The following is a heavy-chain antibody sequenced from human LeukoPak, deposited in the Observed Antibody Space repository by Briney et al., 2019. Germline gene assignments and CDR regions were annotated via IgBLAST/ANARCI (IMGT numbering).Heavy chain of an antibody. D-gene: IGHD3-16*01. J-gene: IGHJ5*02. CDR1: GGSFSGYY. Sequence: SETLSLTCAVYGGSFSGYYWSWIRQPPGKGLEWIGEINHSGSTNYNPSLKSRVTKSVDTSKNQFSLKLSSVTAADTAVYYCAKLTGVLLGGYNWFDPWGQGTLVTVSS. CDR2: INHSGST. CDR3: AKLTGVLLGGYNWFDP. V-gene: IGHV4-34*01.